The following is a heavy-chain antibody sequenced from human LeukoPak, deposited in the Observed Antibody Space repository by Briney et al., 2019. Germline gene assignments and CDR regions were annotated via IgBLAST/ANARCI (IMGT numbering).Heavy chain of an antibody. CDR3: ARGYDFFDL. Sequence: GESLKISCKGSGYSFTSYWIGWVRQMPGKGLEWMGIIYPSDSDTRYSPSFQGQVTFSADKSINTVYLQWRSLKASDTAIYYCARGYDFFDLWGRGTLVTVSS. J-gene: IGHJ2*01. V-gene: IGHV5-51*01. CDR1: GYSFTSYW. D-gene: IGHD3-3*01. CDR2: IYPSDSDT.